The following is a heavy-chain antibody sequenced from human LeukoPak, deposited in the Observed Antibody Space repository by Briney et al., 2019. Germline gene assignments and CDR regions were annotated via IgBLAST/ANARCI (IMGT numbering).Heavy chain of an antibody. CDR1: GFTFSSYA. J-gene: IGHJ4*02. CDR3: ARDGSAYYYDSSGRPYYFDY. CDR2: ISGSGGST. V-gene: IGHV3-23*01. D-gene: IGHD3-22*01. Sequence: GGSLRLSCAASGFTFSSYAMSWVRQAPGKGLEWVSAISGSGGSTYYADSVKGRFTISRDNAKNSLYLQMNSLRAEDTAVYYCARDGSAYYYDSSGRPYYFDYWGQGTLVTVSS.